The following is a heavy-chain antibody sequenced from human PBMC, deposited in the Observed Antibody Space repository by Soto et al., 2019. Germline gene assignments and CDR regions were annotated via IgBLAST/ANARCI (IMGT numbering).Heavy chain of an antibody. CDR1: AFSLTTSGVG. Sequence: QITLKESGPTLVKPTQTLTLTCTFSAFSLTTSGVGVGWVRQPPGKALEWLALIYWDDDKRYNPSLKTRLTITKDISRNQAVLRMTNVDPVDTATYYCVHFPAAGDPVLDYWGQGTLVIVSS. CDR3: VHFPAAGDPVLDY. V-gene: IGHV2-5*02. CDR2: IYWDDDK. D-gene: IGHD6-13*01. J-gene: IGHJ4*02.